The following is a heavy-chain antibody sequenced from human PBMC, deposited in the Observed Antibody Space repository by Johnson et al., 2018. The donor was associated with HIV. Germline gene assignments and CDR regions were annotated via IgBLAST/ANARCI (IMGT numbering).Heavy chain of an antibody. CDR3: ALTDYGDYPQRVPDAFDI. J-gene: IGHJ3*02. V-gene: IGHV3-30*04. Sequence: QVQLVESGGGLVKPGGSLRLSCAASGVTLTNYAIHWVRQAPGKGLEWVAIISYDETYKDYADSVKGRFTISRDNPKNTVYLHMNNPRAEDTAVYYCALTDYGDYPQRVPDAFDIWGQGTMVTVSS. D-gene: IGHD4-17*01. CDR1: GVTLTNYA. CDR2: ISYDETYK.